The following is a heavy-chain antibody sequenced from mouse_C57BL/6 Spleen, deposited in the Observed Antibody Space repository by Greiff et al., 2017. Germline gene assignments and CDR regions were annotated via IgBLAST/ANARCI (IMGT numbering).Heavy chain of an antibody. V-gene: IGHV1-82*01. D-gene: IGHD1-2*01. CDR1: GYAFSSSW. CDR2: IYPGDGDT. J-gene: IGHJ1*03. CDR3: ARRSYYGSGYFDV. Sequence: QVQLQQSGPELVKPGASVKISCKASGYAFSSSWMNWVKQRPGKGLEWIGRIYPGDGDTNYNGKFKGKATLTADKSSSTAYMQLSSLTSEDSAVYFCARRSYYGSGYFDVWGTGTTVTVSS.